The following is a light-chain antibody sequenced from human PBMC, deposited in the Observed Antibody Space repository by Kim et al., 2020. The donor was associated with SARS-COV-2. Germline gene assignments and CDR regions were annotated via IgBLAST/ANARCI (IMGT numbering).Light chain of an antibody. J-gene: IGLJ2*01. V-gene: IGLV1-44*01. CDR2: SNN. CDR1: RSNIGSNT. CDR3: AAWDDSLNGVV. Sequence: GQEVTISCSGSRSNIGSNTVTWYQQLPGTAPKLLIYSNNQRPSGVPDRFSGSKSGTSASLAISGLQSEDEADYYCAAWDDSLNGVVFGGGTKLTVL.